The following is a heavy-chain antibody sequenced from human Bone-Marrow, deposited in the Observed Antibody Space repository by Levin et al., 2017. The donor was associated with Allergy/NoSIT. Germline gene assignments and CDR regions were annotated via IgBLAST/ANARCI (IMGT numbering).Heavy chain of an antibody. D-gene: IGHD3-3*01. CDR1: GFTFSSYS. CDR3: ARDRSSGPPLEWLLSDYYYGMDV. Sequence: GGSLRLSCAASGFTFSSYSMNWVRQAPGKGLEWVSSISSSSSYIYYADSVKGRFTISRDNAKNSLYLQMNSLRAEDTAVYYCARDRSSGPPLEWLLSDYYYGMDVWGQGTTVTVSS. CDR2: ISSSSSYI. V-gene: IGHV3-21*01. J-gene: IGHJ6*02.